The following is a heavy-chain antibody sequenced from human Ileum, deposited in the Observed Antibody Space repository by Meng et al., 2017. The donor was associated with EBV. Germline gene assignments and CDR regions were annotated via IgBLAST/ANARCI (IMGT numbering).Heavy chain of an antibody. CDR3: ARRGGYDILTPVGWFDP. Sequence: QLQESAPALGGPSETLSLPCADSGGSIRSSGNYWSWIRQPPGKGLEWIGYKYHSGSTYYNPSLKSRVTMSVDTSRNQFSLKLSSVTAADTAVYYCARRGGYDILTPVGWFDPWGQGTLVTVSS. D-gene: IGHD3-9*01. V-gene: IGHV4-30-4*01. CDR2: KYHSGST. CDR1: GGSIRSSGNY. J-gene: IGHJ5*02.